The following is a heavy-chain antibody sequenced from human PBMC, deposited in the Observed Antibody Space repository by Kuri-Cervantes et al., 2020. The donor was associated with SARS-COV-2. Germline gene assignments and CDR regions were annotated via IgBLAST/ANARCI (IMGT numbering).Heavy chain of an antibody. CDR2: ISYDGSNK. Sequence: GESLKISCASSGFTFSSYAMHWVRQAPGKGREWVAVISYDGSNKYYADSVKGRFTISRDNTKNTLYLQMNSLSAEDTAESYCASAAYYDSIWGRDYWGQGTLVTVSS. CDR3: ASAAYYDSIWGRDY. J-gene: IGHJ4*02. D-gene: IGHD3-16*01. V-gene: IGHV3-30*07. CDR1: GFTFSSYA.